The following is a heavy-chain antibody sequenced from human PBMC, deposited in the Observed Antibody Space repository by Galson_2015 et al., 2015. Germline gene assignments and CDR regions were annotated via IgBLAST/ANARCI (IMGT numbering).Heavy chain of an antibody. CDR3: ASGADDIVVVPAAMPGSGDYYYMDV. D-gene: IGHD2-2*01. Sequence: QSGAEVKKPGSSVKVSCKASGGTFSSYAISWVRQAPGQGLEWMGGIIPIFGTANYAQKFQGRVTITADESTSTAYMELSSLRSEDTAVYYCASGADDIVVVPAAMPGSGDYYYMDVWGKGTTVTVSS. CDR2: IIPIFGTA. J-gene: IGHJ6*03. V-gene: IGHV1-69*01. CDR1: GGTFSSYA.